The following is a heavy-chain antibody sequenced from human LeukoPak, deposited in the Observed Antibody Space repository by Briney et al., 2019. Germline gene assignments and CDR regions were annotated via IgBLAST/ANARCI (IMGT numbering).Heavy chain of an antibody. CDR2: VNHSGST. D-gene: IGHD3-10*01. CDR1: GGSFSGYY. Sequence: SETLSLTCAVYGGSFSGYYWSWIRQPPGKGLEWIGEVNHSGSTNYNPSLKSRVTISVDTSKNQFSLKLSSVTAADTAVYYCARVGELLWFGELNPVYFDYWGQGTLVTVSS. V-gene: IGHV4-34*01. J-gene: IGHJ4*02. CDR3: ARVGELLWFGELNPVYFDY.